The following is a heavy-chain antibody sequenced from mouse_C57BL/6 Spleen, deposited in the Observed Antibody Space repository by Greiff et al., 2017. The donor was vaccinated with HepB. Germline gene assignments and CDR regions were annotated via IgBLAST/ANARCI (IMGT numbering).Heavy chain of an antibody. CDR2: IDPSDSYT. J-gene: IGHJ3*01. CDR1: GYTFTSYW. Sequence: VQLQQPGAELVKPGASVKLSCKASGYTFTSYWMQWVKQRPGQGLEWIGEIDPSDSYTNYNQKFKGKATLTVDTSSSTAYMQLSSLTSEDSAVYYCVPGGFAYWGQGTLVTVSA. CDR3: VPGGFAY. V-gene: IGHV1-50*01.